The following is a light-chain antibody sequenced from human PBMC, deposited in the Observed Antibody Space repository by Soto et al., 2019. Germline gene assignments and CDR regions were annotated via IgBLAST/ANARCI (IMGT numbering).Light chain of an antibody. V-gene: IGKV3-20*01. CDR2: GAS. Sequence: EIVLTQSPGTLSLSPGERATLSCRASQSVSSSYLAWYQQKPGQAPRPLIYGASSRATGIPDRFSGSGSGTDFTLTISRLEPEDFEVYYCQQYGSSPRTFGQGTKVGIK. CDR3: QQYGSSPRT. J-gene: IGKJ1*01. CDR1: QSVSSSY.